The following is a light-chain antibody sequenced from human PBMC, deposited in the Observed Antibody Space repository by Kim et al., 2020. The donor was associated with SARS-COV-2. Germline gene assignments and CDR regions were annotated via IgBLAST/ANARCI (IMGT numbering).Light chain of an antibody. Sequence: PGERATLSCRASQSVSSSYLAWYQQKPGQAPRVLIYGASSRATGIPDRFSGSGSGTDFTLPISRLEPEDFAVSYCQQYGSSPPITFGQGTRLEIK. CDR1: QSVSSSY. CDR3: QQYGSSPPIT. V-gene: IGKV3-20*01. CDR2: GAS. J-gene: IGKJ5*01.